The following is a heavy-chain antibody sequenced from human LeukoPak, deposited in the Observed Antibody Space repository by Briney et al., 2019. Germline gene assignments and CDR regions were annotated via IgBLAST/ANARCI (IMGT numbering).Heavy chain of an antibody. D-gene: IGHD3-9*01. V-gene: IGHV3-7*01. J-gene: IGHJ6*03. CDR2: INQPGTGK. CDR1: GFSFSSQW. CDR3: AGESRGYDILTGKYHRGYYSYYMDV. Sequence: GGSLRLSCAASGFSFSSQWMSWVRQAPGKGLEWVAIINQPGTGKYYVDSAKGRFTISRDNAESSLYLQMNSLRAEDTAVYYCAGESRGYDILTGKYHRGYYSYYMDVWGKGTTVTVSS.